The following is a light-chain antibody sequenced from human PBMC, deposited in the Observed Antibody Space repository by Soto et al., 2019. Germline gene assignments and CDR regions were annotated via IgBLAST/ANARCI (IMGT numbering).Light chain of an antibody. CDR1: SGYVGTYSL. Sequence: QSALAQPASVSGSPGQSITISCTGASGYVGTYSLVSWYQQHPGKAPKVVIYEGHKRPSGVPXRFSGSTSVNTASLTISGLQTDDEADYYCCLYVGATTYVFGTGTKVTVL. V-gene: IGLV2-23*01. CDR2: EGH. CDR3: CLYVGATTYV. J-gene: IGLJ1*01.